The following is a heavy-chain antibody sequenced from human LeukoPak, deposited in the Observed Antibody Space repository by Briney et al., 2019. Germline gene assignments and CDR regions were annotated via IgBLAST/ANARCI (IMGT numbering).Heavy chain of an antibody. V-gene: IGHV3-23*01. CDR1: GFTFNIFA. D-gene: IGHD3-3*01. CDR3: ARGGDFWSGSCYDY. Sequence: GGSLRLSCAASGFTFNIFAMSWVRQAPGKGLEWVSSISSTGDYTYYTDPVKGRFTVSRDNSKDTLYLQMNSLRAEDTAVYYCARGGDFWSGSCYDYWGQGTLVTVSS. CDR2: ISSTGDYT. J-gene: IGHJ4*02.